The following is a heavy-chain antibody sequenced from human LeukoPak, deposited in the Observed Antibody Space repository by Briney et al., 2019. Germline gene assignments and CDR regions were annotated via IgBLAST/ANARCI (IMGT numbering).Heavy chain of an antibody. D-gene: IGHD3-3*01. CDR2: IYYSGST. J-gene: IGHJ4*02. Sequence: SETLSLTCTVSGGSISGYYWSWIRQPPGKGLEWIGYIYYSGSTNYNPSLKSRVTISVDTSRNQFSLKLSSVTAADTAVYYCARHSSDYDFWSGYPFYFDYWGQGTLVTVSS. CDR1: GGSISGYY. CDR3: ARHSSDYDFWSGYPFYFDY. V-gene: IGHV4-59*08.